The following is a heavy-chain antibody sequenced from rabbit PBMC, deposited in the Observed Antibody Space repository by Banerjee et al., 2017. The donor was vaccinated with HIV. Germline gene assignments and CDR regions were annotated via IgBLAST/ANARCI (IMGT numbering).Heavy chain of an antibody. Sequence: QEQLVESGGGLVQPGGSLKLSCKASGFDFSSYGVSWVRQAPGKGLEWIGYIDPVFRSTYYASWVNGRFTISSHNAQNTLYLQLNSLTAADTATYFCARGLLIGDLWGPGTLVTVS. CDR1: GFDFSSYG. V-gene: IGHV1S47*01. J-gene: IGHJ4*01. D-gene: IGHD4-2*01. CDR2: IDPVFRST. CDR3: ARGLLIGDL.